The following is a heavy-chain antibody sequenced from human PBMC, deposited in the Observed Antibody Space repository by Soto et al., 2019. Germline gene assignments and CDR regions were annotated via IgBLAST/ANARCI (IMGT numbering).Heavy chain of an antibody. CDR2: IYSSGST. CDR3: ARLRRGVLLDAFDI. Sequence: SETLSLSCPVSGCSISSYYWRWIRQPPGKGLEWIGYIYSSGSTNYNPSLKSRVTISVDTSKNQFSLKLSSVTAADTAMYYCARLRRGVLLDAFDIWGQGTMVT. J-gene: IGHJ3*02. CDR1: GCSISSYY. D-gene: IGHD3-10*01. V-gene: IGHV4-59*08.